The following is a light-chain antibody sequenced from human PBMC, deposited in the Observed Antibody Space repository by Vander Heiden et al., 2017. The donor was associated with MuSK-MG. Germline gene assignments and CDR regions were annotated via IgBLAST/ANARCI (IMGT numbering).Light chain of an antibody. CDR2: GAS. V-gene: IGKV3-15*01. Sequence: EIVMTQSPATLSVSPGRRATLSCRASQSVSSYLACYQQKPGQSPRLLIYGASTRATGIPARFSGSGSGTEFTLTISSLQSEDFAVYYCQHYNNWPRTFGQGTKVEIK. CDR1: QSVSSY. CDR3: QHYNNWPRT. J-gene: IGKJ1*01.